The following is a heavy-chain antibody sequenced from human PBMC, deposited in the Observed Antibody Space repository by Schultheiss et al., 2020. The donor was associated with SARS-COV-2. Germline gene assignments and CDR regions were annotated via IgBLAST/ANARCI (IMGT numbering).Heavy chain of an antibody. V-gene: IGHV3-33*08. D-gene: IGHD6-19*01. Sequence: GGSLRLSCVASGFTFSSYAMSWVRQAPGKGLEWVAAMWYDGSNEYHADSVKGRFTISRDNSKDTLYLQMNSLRADDTAVYYCARDVDSSAWNGMDVWGQGTTVTVSS. J-gene: IGHJ6*02. CDR1: GFTFSSYA. CDR2: MWYDGSNE. CDR3: ARDVDSSAWNGMDV.